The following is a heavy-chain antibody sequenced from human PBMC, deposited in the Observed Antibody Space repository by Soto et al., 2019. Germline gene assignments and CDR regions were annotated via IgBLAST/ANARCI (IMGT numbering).Heavy chain of an antibody. D-gene: IGHD3-3*01. V-gene: IGHV4-39*01. J-gene: IGHJ6*02. Sequence: PETLSLTCTVSGGSISSSSYYWGWIRQPPGKGLEWIGSIYYSGSTYYNPSLKSRVTISVDTSKNQFSLKLSSVTAADTAVYYCARHIRYYDFWSGLSGMDVWGQGTTVTVSS. CDR2: IYYSGST. CDR3: ARHIRYYDFWSGLSGMDV. CDR1: GGSISSSSYY.